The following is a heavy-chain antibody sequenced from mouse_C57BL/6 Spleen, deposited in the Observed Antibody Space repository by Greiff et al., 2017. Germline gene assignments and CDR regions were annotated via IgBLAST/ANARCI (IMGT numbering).Heavy chain of an antibody. CDR2: IDPEDGET. Sequence: EVQLQQSGAELVKPGASVKLSCTASGFNIKDYYMHWVKQRTEQGLEWIGRIDPEDGETKYAPKFQGTATLTADKSSNTAYLQLIRLTSEDTAVYYGDRGITEFAYWGQGTLVTVSA. D-gene: IGHD2-4*01. V-gene: IGHV14-2*01. CDR3: DRGITEFAY. J-gene: IGHJ3*01. CDR1: GFNIKDYY.